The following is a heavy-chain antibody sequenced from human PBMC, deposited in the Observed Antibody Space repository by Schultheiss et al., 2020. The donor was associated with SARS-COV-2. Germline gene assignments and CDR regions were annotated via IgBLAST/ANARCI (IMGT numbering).Heavy chain of an antibody. CDR3: AKVMDDYTTWGDY. Sequence: GESLKISCAASGFTFSSYAMHWVRQAPGKGLEWVAVISYDGSNKYYADSVKGRFTISRDNSKNTLYLQMNSLRAEDTAVYYCAKVMDDYTTWGDYWGQGTLVTVSS. CDR1: GFTFSSYA. CDR2: ISYDGSNK. J-gene: IGHJ4*02. D-gene: IGHD3-16*01. V-gene: IGHV3-30-3*01.